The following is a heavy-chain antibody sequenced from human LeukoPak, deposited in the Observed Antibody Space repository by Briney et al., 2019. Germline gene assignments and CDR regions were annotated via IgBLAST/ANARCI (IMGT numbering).Heavy chain of an antibody. CDR2: VYHTGGT. V-gene: IGHV4-38-2*02. CDR3: AREEGATQDAN. CDR1: GFSISSGYY. Sequence: SETLSLTCTVSGFSISSGYYWAWIRQPPGKGLEWIGSVYHTGGTYYNPSLRSRVTISVDTSRNQFSLRLSSVTAADTAVYYCAREEGATQDANWGQGTLVLVSS. J-gene: IGHJ4*02. D-gene: IGHD1-26*01.